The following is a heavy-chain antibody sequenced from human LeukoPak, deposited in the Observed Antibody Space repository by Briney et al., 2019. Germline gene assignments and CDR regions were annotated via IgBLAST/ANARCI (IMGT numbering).Heavy chain of an antibody. Sequence: GASVKVSCKASGYTFTCYYMHWVRQAPGQGLEWMGWINPNSGGANYAQKFQGRVTMTRDTSISTAYMELSRLRSDDTAVYYCARGQLGLDENWFDHWGQGTLVTVSS. D-gene: IGHD5-18*01. CDR2: INPNSGGA. CDR1: GYTFTCYY. J-gene: IGHJ5*02. CDR3: ARGQLGLDENWFDH. V-gene: IGHV1-2*02.